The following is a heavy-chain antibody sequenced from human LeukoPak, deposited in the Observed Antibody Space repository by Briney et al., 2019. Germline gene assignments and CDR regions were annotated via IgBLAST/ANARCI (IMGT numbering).Heavy chain of an antibody. J-gene: IGHJ6*03. CDR1: GYTFTSHS. V-gene: IGHV1-2*02. D-gene: IGHD7-27*01. CDR2: INPNSGGT. Sequence: ASVMVSCKASGYTFTSHSINWLRQAPGQGLEWMGWINPNSGGTNYAQKFQGRVTMTRDTSISTAYMELSRLRSDDTAVYYCARELGSYYYYYMDVWGKGTTVTVSS. CDR3: ARELGSYYYYYMDV.